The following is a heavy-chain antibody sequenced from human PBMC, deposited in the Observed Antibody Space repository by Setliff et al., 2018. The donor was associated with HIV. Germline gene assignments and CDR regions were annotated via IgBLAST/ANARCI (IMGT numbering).Heavy chain of an antibody. CDR1: GGSISSSSYY. D-gene: IGHD3-3*01. Sequence: PSETLSLTCTVSGGSISSSSYYWGWIRQPPGKGLEWIGSIYYSGSTNYNPSLKSRVTISVDTSKNQFSLRLSSVTAADTAVYYCARGGVFGVVITYFDYWGQGTLVTVSS. J-gene: IGHJ4*02. CDR3: ARGGVFGVVITYFDY. CDR2: IYYSGST. V-gene: IGHV4-39*07.